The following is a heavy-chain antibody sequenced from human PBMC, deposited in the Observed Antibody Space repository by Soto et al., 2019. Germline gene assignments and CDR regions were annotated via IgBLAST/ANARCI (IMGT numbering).Heavy chain of an antibody. CDR1: GYTFTGYY. Sequence: QVQLVQSGAEVKKPGASVKVSCKASGYTFTGYYMHWVRQAPGQGLERMGWINPNSGGTNYAQKFQGRVTMTRDTSISTAYMELSRLRSDDTAVYYCARDRRPYSGSYYCYYGMDVWGQGTTVTVSS. CDR3: ARDRRPYSGSYYCYYGMDV. V-gene: IGHV1-2*02. CDR2: INPNSGGT. D-gene: IGHD1-26*01. J-gene: IGHJ6*02.